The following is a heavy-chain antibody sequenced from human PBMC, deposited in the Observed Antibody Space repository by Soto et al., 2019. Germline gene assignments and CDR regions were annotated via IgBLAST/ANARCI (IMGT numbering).Heavy chain of an antibody. J-gene: IGHJ3*01. CDR1: GFTFSNYE. Sequence: EVQLVESGGGLVQPGGSLRLSCAASGFTFSNYEMDWVRQAPGKGLEWNSYISTSGSTIFYADSVKGRFTISRDDAGSSLYLQMDSLRAEDTAVYYCAREICSGSRCYDTFDLWGQGTTVSVSS. V-gene: IGHV3-48*03. CDR3: AREICSGSRCYDTFDL. CDR2: ISTSGSTI. D-gene: IGHD2-15*01.